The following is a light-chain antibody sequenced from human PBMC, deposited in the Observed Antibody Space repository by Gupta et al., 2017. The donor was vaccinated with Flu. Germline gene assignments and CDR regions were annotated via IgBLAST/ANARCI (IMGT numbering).Light chain of an antibody. CDR2: ATS. CDR3: QHSNNCPFT. J-gene: IGKJ3*01. Sequence: PAPLSASPGDRVILSCRASQSVGSSLDWYQQRPGQAPKLLIYATSFRATDIPARFSGSGSGTEFTLTINSLQSEDFALYYCQHSNNCPFTFGPGTKVDFK. V-gene: IGKV3-15*01. CDR1: QSVGSS.